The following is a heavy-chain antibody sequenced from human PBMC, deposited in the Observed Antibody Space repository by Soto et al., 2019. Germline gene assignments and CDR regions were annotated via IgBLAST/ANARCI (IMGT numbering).Heavy chain of an antibody. CDR3: ASAGQAWELQRNYFDY. V-gene: IGHV3-74*03. CDR2: INTDGSVA. D-gene: IGHD1-26*01. Sequence: PGGSLRLSCAASGLTFRSYWMHWVRQAPGKGLVWVSRINTDGSVAMYVDSVKGRFTISRDNAKNTLYLHMNSLRAEDTAVYYCASAGQAWELQRNYFDYWGQGTLVTVSS. CDR1: GLTFRSYW. J-gene: IGHJ4*02.